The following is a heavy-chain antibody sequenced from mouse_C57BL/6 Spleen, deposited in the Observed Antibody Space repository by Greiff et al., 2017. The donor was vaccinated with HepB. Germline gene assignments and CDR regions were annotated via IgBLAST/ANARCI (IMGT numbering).Heavy chain of an antibody. CDR3: ARARIYYGNYFDY. V-gene: IGHV3-5*01. D-gene: IGHD2-1*01. Sequence: EVKLMESGPGLVKPSQTVFLTCTVTGISITTGNYRWSWIRQFPGNKLEWIGYIYYSGTITYNPSLTSRTTITRDTPKNQFFLEMNSLTAEDTATYYCARARIYYGNYFDYWGQGTTLTVSS. CDR1: GISITTGNYR. J-gene: IGHJ2*01. CDR2: IYYSGTI.